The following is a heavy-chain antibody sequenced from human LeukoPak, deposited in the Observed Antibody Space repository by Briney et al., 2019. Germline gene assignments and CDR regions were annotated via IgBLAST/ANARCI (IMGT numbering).Heavy chain of an antibody. V-gene: IGHV4-59*01. CDR1: GGSISSYY. Sequence: SETLSLTCTVSGGSISSYYWSWIRQPPGKGLEWIGYIYYSGSTNYDPSLKSRVTISVDTSKNQFSLKLSSVTAGDTAVYYCARDYDSSGYDAFDIWGQGTMVTVSS. CDR2: IYYSGST. D-gene: IGHD3-22*01. CDR3: ARDYDSSGYDAFDI. J-gene: IGHJ3*02.